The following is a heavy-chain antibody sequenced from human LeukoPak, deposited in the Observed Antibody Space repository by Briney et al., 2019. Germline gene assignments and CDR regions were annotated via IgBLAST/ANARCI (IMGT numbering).Heavy chain of an antibody. CDR2: IYYSGST. V-gene: IGHV4-59*12. CDR1: GGSISSYY. D-gene: IGHD6-19*01. Sequence: SETLSLTCTVSGGSISSYYWSWIRQPPGKGLEWIGYIYYSGSTNYNPSLKSRVTISVDTSKNQFSLKLSSVTAADTAVYYCARGREQWLGDYWGQGTLVTVSS. CDR3: ARGREQWLGDY. J-gene: IGHJ4*02.